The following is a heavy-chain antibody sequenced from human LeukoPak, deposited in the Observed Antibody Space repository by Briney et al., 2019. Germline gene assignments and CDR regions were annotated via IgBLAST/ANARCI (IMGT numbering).Heavy chain of an antibody. J-gene: IGHJ3*02. CDR2: ISKDGNSQ. V-gene: IGHV3-30*04. CDR1: GFTFSSYA. CDR3: AGESFDI. Sequence: GGSLRLSCAASGFTFSSYALDWVRQAPGKGLEWVAVISKDGNSQNYADSVKGRFTISRDNSKNTLYLQMNSLRPEDTAVYYCAGESFDIWSQGTTVTVSS.